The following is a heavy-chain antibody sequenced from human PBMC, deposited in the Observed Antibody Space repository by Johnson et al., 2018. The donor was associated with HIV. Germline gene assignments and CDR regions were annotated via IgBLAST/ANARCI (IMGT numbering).Heavy chain of an antibody. J-gene: IGHJ3*02. D-gene: IGHD2-15*01. V-gene: IGHV3-20*04. CDR3: ARDTAHCSGGRCYSGTFDI. Sequence: VQLVESGGGVVRPGGSLRLSCTASGFTFDDFGMSWVRQAPGKGLEWVSGIHWNGGSTSYADPVKGRFTLSRDNAKNSLYLQMNSLRAEDTALYYCARDTAHCSGGRCYSGTFDIWGQGTMVTVSS. CDR1: GFTFDDFG. CDR2: IHWNGGST.